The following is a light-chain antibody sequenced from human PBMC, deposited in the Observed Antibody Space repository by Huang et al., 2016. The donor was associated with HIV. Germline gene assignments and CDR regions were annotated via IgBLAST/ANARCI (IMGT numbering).Light chain of an antibody. Sequence: DIVMTQTPLSLSVTPGQPASISCKSSQSLLPSDGKTYLYWYLQKPGQSPQLLIYEVSNRVAGVPDRFSGSGSGTDFTLKISRVEAEDVGVFYCMQSIQLPLTFGGGTKVEIK. CDR1: QSLLPSDGKTY. V-gene: IGKV2D-29*02. J-gene: IGKJ4*01. CDR2: EVS. CDR3: MQSIQLPLT.